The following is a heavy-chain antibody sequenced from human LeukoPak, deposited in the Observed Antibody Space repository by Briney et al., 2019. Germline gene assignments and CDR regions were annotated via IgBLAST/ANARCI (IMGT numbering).Heavy chain of an antibody. CDR2: IYIGGST. Sequence: GGSPRLSCATSGFTFIEAWLSWVRQAPGKGLEWVSVIYIGGSTYYADSVKGRFTISRDISKNTLYLQMNSLRAEDTAMYYCARLGFVVPAVIFDYWGQGTLVTVSS. J-gene: IGHJ4*02. CDR3: ARLGFVVPAVIFDY. D-gene: IGHD2-2*02. V-gene: IGHV3-53*01. CDR1: GFTFIEAW.